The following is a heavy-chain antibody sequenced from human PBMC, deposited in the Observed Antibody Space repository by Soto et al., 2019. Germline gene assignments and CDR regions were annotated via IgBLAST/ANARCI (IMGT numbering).Heavy chain of an antibody. CDR2: IIGSGGST. Sequence: EVQLLESGGGFMQPGGSLSLSCAASGFTFNSYSMSWVRQAPGKGLEWVSAIIGSGGSTYYADSVKGRFTISRDNSKNTLFLQMNSLRVEDTAVYYSAREPQSKGWFDPWGQGTLVTVSS. V-gene: IGHV3-23*01. CDR3: AREPQSKGWFDP. CDR1: GFTFNSYS. J-gene: IGHJ5*02. D-gene: IGHD1-26*01.